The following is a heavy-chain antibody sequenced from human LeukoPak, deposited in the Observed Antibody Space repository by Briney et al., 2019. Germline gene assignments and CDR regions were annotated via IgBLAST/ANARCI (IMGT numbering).Heavy chain of an antibody. CDR3: ARHYYGSGSYYPYYFDY. CDR2: TNHSGST. CDR1: GGSFSGYY. V-gene: IGHV4-34*01. D-gene: IGHD3-10*01. J-gene: IGHJ4*02. Sequence: SETLSLTCAVYGGSFSGYYWSWIRQPPGKGLEWIGETNHSGSTNYNPSLKSRVTISVDTSKNQFSLKLSSVTAADTAVYYCARHYYGSGSYYPYYFDYWGQGTLVTVSS.